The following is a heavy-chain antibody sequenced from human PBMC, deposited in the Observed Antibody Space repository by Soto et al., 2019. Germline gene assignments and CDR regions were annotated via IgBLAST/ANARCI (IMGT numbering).Heavy chain of an antibody. CDR1: GFTFSSHW. V-gene: IGHV3-74*01. J-gene: IGHJ4*02. Sequence: PGGSLRISCAASGFTFSSHWMHWVRQVPGKGLVWVSRIKSDGSSTAYADSVKGRFTISRDNAKNTLYLQMNSLRVEDSAVYYCARDRPEILNPTDHPMFDYWGQGTLVTVSS. CDR2: IKSDGSST. D-gene: IGHD6-6*01. CDR3: ARDRPEILNPTDHPMFDY.